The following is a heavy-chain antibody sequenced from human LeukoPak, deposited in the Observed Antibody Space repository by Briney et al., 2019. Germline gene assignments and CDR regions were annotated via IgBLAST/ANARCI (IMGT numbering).Heavy chain of an antibody. CDR1: GYSFSDYG. D-gene: IGHD3-10*01. Sequence: AASVKVSCKASGYSFSDYGIGWVRQAPGQGLEWMGWISGYNGDTNYAQKFQGRVTMTRNTSISTAYMELSSLRSEDTAVYYCAIRFSRGSGSAIDYWGQGTLVTVSS. CDR2: ISGYNGDT. V-gene: IGHV1-18*01. J-gene: IGHJ4*02. CDR3: AIRFSRGSGSAIDY.